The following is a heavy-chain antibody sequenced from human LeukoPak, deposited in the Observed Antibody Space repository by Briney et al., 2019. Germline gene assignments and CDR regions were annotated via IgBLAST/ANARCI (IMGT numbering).Heavy chain of an antibody. Sequence: TGGSLRLSCAASGXTFSSSAMSWVRQAPGKGLEWVSVISSGGSTYYADSVKGRFTISRDNAKNSLYLQMNSLRAEDTAVYYCARDGLNYYDSSGYYLAAFDIWGQGTMVTVSS. J-gene: IGHJ3*02. CDR2: ISSGGST. CDR1: GXTFSSSA. D-gene: IGHD3-22*01. V-gene: IGHV3-23*01. CDR3: ARDGLNYYDSSGYYLAAFDI.